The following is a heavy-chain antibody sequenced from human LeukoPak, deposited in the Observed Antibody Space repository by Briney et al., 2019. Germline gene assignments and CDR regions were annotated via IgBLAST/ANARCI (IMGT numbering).Heavy chain of an antibody. J-gene: IGHJ4*02. D-gene: IGHD4-23*01. Sequence: GGSLRLSCAASGFTFSSYAMHWVRQAPGKGLEWVAVISYDGSNKYYADSVKGRFTISRDNSKNTLYLQMNSLRAEDTAVYYCARAMTTEVTYYFDYWGQGTLVTVSS. V-gene: IGHV3-30-3*01. CDR2: ISYDGSNK. CDR3: ARAMTTEVTYYFDY. CDR1: GFTFSSYA.